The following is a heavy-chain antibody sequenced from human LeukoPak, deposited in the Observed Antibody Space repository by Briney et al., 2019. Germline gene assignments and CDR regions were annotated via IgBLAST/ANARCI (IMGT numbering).Heavy chain of an antibody. D-gene: IGHD2-21*02. CDR3: ARAKIVVATATDFDY. CDR2: IYYSGST. V-gene: IGHV4-59*01. J-gene: IGHJ4*02. Sequence: SETLSLTCTVSGGSISSYYWSWIRQPPGKGLEWIGYIYYSGSTNYNPSLKSRVTISVDTSKNQFSLKLSSVTAADTAVYYCARAKIVVATATDFDYWGQGTLVTVSS. CDR1: GGSISSYY.